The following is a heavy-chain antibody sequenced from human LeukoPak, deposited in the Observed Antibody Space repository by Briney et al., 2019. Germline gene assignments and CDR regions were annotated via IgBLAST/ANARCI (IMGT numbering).Heavy chain of an antibody. Sequence: GASVKVSCKASGYTFTSYGISWVRQAPGQGLEWMGWISAYNGNTNYAQELQGRVTMTTDTSTSTAYMELRSLRSDDTAVYYCAREETTVVTPGGYFDYWGQGTLVTVSS. CDR2: ISAYNGNT. D-gene: IGHD4-23*01. CDR1: GYTFTSYG. CDR3: AREETTVVTPGGYFDY. V-gene: IGHV1-18*01. J-gene: IGHJ4*02.